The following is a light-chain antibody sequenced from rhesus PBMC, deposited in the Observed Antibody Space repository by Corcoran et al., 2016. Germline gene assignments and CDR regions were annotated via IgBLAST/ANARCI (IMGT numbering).Light chain of an antibody. CDR3: QQYNNWPLT. CDR2: ATS. Sequence: EIVMTQTPATLSLSPGETATLSCRASQSVSSDLAWYQQKPGPTPSLLIYATSNRATGISARFSGSGAWTDFTLTISSLESEELAVYYCQQYNNWPLTFGGGTKVEIK. J-gene: IGKJ4*01. V-gene: IGKV3-42*02. CDR1: QSVSSD.